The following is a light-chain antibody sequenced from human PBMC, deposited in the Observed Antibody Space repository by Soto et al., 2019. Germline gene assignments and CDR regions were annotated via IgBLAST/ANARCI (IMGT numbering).Light chain of an antibody. CDR1: QNVGLN. CDR3: QQYNKWPLT. Sequence: EMVFTQSPATLSLSPGESASLSCRASQNVGLNFAWYQQKSGQHTRLLIHTASSRATGIPARFSVSGSRTDFTLTISSLQSEDSAIYHCQQYNKWPLTFGGGTKVDIK. CDR2: TAS. V-gene: IGKV3D-15*01. J-gene: IGKJ4*01.